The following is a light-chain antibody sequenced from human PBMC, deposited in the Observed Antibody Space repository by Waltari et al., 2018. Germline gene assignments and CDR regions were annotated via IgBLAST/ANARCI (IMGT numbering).Light chain of an antibody. J-gene: IGKJ4*01. CDR2: DAS. CDR3: QQRNIWLT. V-gene: IGKV3-11*01. Sequence: DIVLTQSPATLSLSPGERATLSCRASQSIHNFLAWFQQKPGQPPRLLIYDASNRAAGVPARFSGSGSGTDFTLTISSLEPEDFAVYYCQQRNIWLTFGGGTRVEI. CDR1: QSIHNF.